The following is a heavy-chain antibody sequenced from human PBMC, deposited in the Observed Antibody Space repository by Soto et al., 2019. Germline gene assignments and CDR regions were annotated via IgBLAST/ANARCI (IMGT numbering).Heavy chain of an antibody. CDR3: ARADVVVPAVFDY. Sequence: SSETLSLTCTVSGGSVSSGSYYWSWIRQPPGKGLEWIGYIYYSGSTNYNPSLKSRVTISVDTSKNQFSLKLSSVTAADTAVYYCARADVVVPAVFDYWGQGTLVTVSS. CDR1: GGSVSSGSYY. D-gene: IGHD2-2*01. CDR2: IYYSGST. V-gene: IGHV4-61*01. J-gene: IGHJ4*02.